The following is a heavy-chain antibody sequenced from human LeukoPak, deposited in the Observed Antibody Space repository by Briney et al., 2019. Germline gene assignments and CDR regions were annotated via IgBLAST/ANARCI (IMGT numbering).Heavy chain of an antibody. J-gene: IGHJ4*02. CDR3: ASGYCSGGSCYQKLDY. D-gene: IGHD2-15*01. CDR1: GGTFSSYA. V-gene: IGHV1-69*13. Sequence: SVKVSCKASGGTFSSYAISWVRQAPGQGLEWMGGIIPIFGTANYAQKFQGRVTITADESTSTAYMELSSLRSEDPAVYYCASGYCSGGSCYQKLDYWGQGTLVTVSS. CDR2: IIPIFGTA.